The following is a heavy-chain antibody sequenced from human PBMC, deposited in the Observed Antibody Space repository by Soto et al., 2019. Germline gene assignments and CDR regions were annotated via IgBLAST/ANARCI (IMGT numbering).Heavy chain of an antibody. J-gene: IGHJ6*02. Sequence: QVHLVESGGGVVQPGRSLRLSCSASGFTFSSYGMHWVRQAPGKGLEWVAVISYDGSDKYFADSVKGRFSISRDNSENTLYLQMNSLRVEDTAVYYCAKVAGTSFEYYYYGMDVWGQGTSVTVSS. CDR1: GFTFSSYG. CDR3: AKVAGTSFEYYYYGMDV. CDR2: ISYDGSDK. V-gene: IGHV3-30*18. D-gene: IGHD2-15*01.